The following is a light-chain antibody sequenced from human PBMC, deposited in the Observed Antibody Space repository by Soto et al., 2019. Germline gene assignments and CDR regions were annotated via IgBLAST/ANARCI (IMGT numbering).Light chain of an antibody. J-gene: IGLJ3*02. Sequence: QSVLTQPASVSGSPGQSITISCTGTNSDVGGYNFVSWYQQHPGKAPKVIIYDVTNRPSGVSNRFSGSKSGNTASLTISGLQAEDEADYYCTSYASSSTLWVFGGGTKLTVL. V-gene: IGLV2-14*03. CDR3: TSYASSSTLWV. CDR1: NSDVGGYNF. CDR2: DVT.